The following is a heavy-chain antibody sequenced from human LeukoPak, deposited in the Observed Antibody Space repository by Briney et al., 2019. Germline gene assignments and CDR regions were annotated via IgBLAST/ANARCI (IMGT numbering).Heavy chain of an antibody. CDR2: ISGSGGST. Sequence: GGSLRLSCAASGFTFSTYWMSWVRQAPGKGLEWVSAISGSGGSTYYADSVKGRFTISRDNSKNTLYLQMNSLRPEDTAVYYCANGPLIKLLEYWGQGTLVTVSS. V-gene: IGHV3-23*01. CDR3: ANGPLIKLLEY. J-gene: IGHJ4*02. CDR1: GFTFSTYW. D-gene: IGHD4-23*01.